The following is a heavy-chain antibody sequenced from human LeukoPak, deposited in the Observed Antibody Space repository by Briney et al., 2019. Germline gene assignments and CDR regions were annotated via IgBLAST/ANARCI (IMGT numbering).Heavy chain of an antibody. D-gene: IGHD7-27*01. CDR1: GFTFSTYT. CDR3: AIDPNWGTHS. V-gene: IGHV3-23*01. CDR2: IGSSGGGI. Sequence: GSLRLSCVASGFTFSTYTMYWVRHPPGKRLEWVSIIGSSGGGIHFADSVKGRFTISRDNSKNALYLQMNSLRVEDTAVYYCAIDPNWGTHSWGQGVLVTVSS. J-gene: IGHJ4*02.